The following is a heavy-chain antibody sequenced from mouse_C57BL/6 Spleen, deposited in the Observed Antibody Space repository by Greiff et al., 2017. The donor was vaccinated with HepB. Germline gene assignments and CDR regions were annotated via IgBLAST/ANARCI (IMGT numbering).Heavy chain of an antibody. Sequence: EVQLVESGGGLVKPGGSLKLSCAASGFTFSSYAMSWVRQTPEKRLEWVATISDGGSYTYYPDNVKGRFTISRDNAKNNLYLQMSHLKSEDTAMYYCARAGPLTTFFDYWGKGTTLTVSS. CDR1: GFTFSSYA. J-gene: IGHJ2*01. CDR3: ARAGPLTTFFDY. V-gene: IGHV5-4*01. CDR2: ISDGGSYT. D-gene: IGHD3-1*01.